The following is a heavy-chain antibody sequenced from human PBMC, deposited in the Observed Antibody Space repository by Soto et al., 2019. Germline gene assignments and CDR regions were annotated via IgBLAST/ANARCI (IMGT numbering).Heavy chain of an antibody. Sequence: PGGALRLSCAASGFTFSSYWMSWFRQAPGKGLEWVANLKQDGSENFYADSVKGRFTISRDNAKNLLFRQVQSPRADDTAVYYCARILGCSSTSCYAGVGYFDFWGQRALVPVSS. V-gene: IGHV3-7*01. CDR2: LKQDGSEN. D-gene: IGHD2-2*01. CDR3: ARILGCSSTSCYAGVGYFDF. CDR1: GFTFSSYW. J-gene: IGHJ4*02.